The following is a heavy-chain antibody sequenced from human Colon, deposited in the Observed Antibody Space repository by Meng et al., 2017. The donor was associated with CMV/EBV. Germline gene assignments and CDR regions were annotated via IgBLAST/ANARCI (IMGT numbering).Heavy chain of an antibody. D-gene: IGHD3-3*01. CDR1: GGTFNSYT. CDR3: ARVEWTPDYYFDY. Sequence: SVKVSCKSSGGTFNSYTINWVRQAPGQGLEWMGRIIPSIGMGSSAQRFQGRLKITADKSTDTAYMEPSSLRSEDTAVYYCARVEWTPDYYFDYWGQGTLVTVSS. CDR2: IIPSIGMG. J-gene: IGHJ4*02. V-gene: IGHV1-69*02.